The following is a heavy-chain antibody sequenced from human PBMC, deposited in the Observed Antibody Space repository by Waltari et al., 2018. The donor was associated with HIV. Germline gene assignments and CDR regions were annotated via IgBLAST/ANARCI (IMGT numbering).Heavy chain of an antibody. CDR3: STSRPGAMFGDA. CDR2: LNPSTVNA. J-gene: IGHJ5*02. Sequence: QGQLVQSGAEVKQSGASVRISCKASGYPFTNYDINWLRQATGQGLEWMGWLNPSTVNAWFANNFQGRVVTTRDIPINTAYMELGGLTSHAAAVYYCSTSRPGAMFGDAWGQGTLVTVSS. CDR1: GYPFTNYD. D-gene: IGHD3-3*01. V-gene: IGHV1-8*02.